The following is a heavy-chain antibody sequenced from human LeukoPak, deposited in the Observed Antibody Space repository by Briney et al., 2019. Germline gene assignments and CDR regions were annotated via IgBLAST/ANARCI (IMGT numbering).Heavy chain of an antibody. CDR2: IYYSGST. V-gene: IGHV4-31*03. D-gene: IGHD5-18*01. CDR3: ARVYGGYMSN. Sequence: SETLSLTCTVSGGSISSGGYYWSWIRQHPGKGLERIGYIYYSGSTYYNPSLKSRVTISVDTSKNQFSLKLSSVTAADTAVYYCARVYGGYMSNWGQGTLVTVSS. CDR1: GGSISSGGYY. J-gene: IGHJ4*02.